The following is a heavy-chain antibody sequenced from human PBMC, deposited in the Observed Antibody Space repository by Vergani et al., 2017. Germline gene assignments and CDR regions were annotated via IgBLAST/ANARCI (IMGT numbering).Heavy chain of an antibody. V-gene: IGHV4-59*01. D-gene: IGHD6-13*01. CDR2: IYYSGST. J-gene: IGHJ4*02. CDR1: GGSISSYY. CDR3: ARAGYSSFPFDY. Sequence: QVQLQESGPGLVKPSETLSLTCTVSGGSISSYYWSWIRQPPGKGLEWIGYIYYSGSTNYNPSLKSRVTISVDTSKSQFSLKLSPVTAADTAVYYCARAGYSSFPFDYWGQGTLVTVSS.